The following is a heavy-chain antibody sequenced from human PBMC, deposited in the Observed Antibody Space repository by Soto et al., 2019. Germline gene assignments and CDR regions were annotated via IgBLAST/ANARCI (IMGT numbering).Heavy chain of an antibody. CDR2: ISNGGSTT. J-gene: IGHJ4*01. D-gene: IGHD3-22*01. Sequence: GGSLRLSCAASGFTFSSYAMHWVRQAPGKGLEWVAVISNGGSTTYYAHSVKGRFTISRDKSKNTLYLQMNSLRAEDTAIYYCAKDTTSYYDRSGSYYYWGHGSLLTGSS. V-gene: IGHV3-30*04. CDR1: GFTFSSYA. CDR3: AKDTTSYYDRSGSYYY.